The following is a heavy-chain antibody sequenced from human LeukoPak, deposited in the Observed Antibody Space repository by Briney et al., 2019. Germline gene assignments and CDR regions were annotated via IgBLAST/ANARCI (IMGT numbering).Heavy chain of an antibody. J-gene: IGHJ5*02. D-gene: IGHD3-9*01. CDR3: ARHADYDILTGLFDP. Sequence: SETLSLTCTVSGGSISSSSYYWGWIHQPPGKGLQWIVSIYYSGNTYYSPSLKSRVTISVDTSRNQCSLKLTSVTAADTAVYYCARHADYDILTGLFDPWGQGTLVTVSS. V-gene: IGHV4-39*01. CDR1: GGSISSSSYY. CDR2: IYYSGNT.